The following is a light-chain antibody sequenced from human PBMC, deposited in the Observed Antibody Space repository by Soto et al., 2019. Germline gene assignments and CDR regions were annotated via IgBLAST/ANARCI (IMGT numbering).Light chain of an antibody. CDR1: SSDVGAYKY. CDR2: DVS. V-gene: IGLV2-11*01. J-gene: IGLJ2*01. CDR3: CSYGGSKTLAI. Sequence: QSVLTQPRSVSGSPGQSVAISCTGTSSDVGAYKYVSWYQRHPGKAPKLMIYDVSTRSSGVPDRFSGSKSGNTASLTISGLQAEEEADYFCCSYGGSKTLAIFGGGTKVTVL.